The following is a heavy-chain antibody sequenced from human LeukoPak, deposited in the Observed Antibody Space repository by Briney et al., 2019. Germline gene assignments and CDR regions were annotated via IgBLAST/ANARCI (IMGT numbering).Heavy chain of an antibody. J-gene: IGHJ6*03. CDR1: GFTFDTYN. CDR3: ARYSEVYYYVDV. V-gene: IGHV3-21*01. CDR2: IRSYSSYI. Sequence: GGSLRLSCAASGFTFDTYNFNWVRQAPGKGLEWVATIRSYSSYIHYADSVKGRFFISRDDAKKSMYLQMNSLRVEDTAVYFCARYSEVYYYVDVWGTGTTVTVSS. D-gene: IGHD2-21*01.